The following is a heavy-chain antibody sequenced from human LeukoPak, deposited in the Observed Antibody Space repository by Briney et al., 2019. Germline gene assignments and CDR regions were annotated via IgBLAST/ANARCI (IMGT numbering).Heavy chain of an antibody. V-gene: IGHV3-66*02. J-gene: IGHJ6*03. Sequence: GGSLRLSCAASGFTVSNSYMSWVRQAPGKGLEWVSIIYSGGSTYYADSVKGRFTISRDNSKNTLYLQMNSLRVEDTTVYYCARERRYGGNPEYMDVWGKGTTVTVSS. CDR1: GFTVSNSY. CDR3: ARERRYGGNPEYMDV. D-gene: IGHD4-23*01. CDR2: IYSGGST.